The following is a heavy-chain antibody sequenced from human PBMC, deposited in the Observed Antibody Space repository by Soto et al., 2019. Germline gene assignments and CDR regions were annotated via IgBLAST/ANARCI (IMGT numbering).Heavy chain of an antibody. CDR1: GFIFSNYG. Sequence: XGSLGLSCAASGFIFSNYGMHWVRQAPGKGLEWVATIRFDGTKKYYADSVKGRFTVSRDDSKNTVYLQMDSLRAEDTAVYYCARSIGGMDVWGQGTTVTVSS. J-gene: IGHJ6*02. V-gene: IGHV3-30*02. D-gene: IGHD3-10*01. CDR2: IRFDGTKK. CDR3: ARSIGGMDV.